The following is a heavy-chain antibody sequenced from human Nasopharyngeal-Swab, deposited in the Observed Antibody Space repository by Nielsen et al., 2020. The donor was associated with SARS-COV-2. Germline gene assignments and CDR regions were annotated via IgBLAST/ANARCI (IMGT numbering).Heavy chain of an antibody. V-gene: IGHV3-9*01. CDR3: AKDFYSSGSTPFFFDY. D-gene: IGHD6-19*01. CDR1: GFTFDDYA. J-gene: IGHJ4*02. CDR2: ISWNSGST. Sequence: SLKISCAASGFTFDDYAMHWVRQAPGKGLEWVSGISWNSGSTGYADSVKGRFTISRDNAKNSLYLQMNSLRAEDTALYYCAKDFYSSGSTPFFFDYWGQGTLVTVSS.